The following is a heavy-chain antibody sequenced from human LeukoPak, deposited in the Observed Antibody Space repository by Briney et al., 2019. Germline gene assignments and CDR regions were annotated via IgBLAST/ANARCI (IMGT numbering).Heavy chain of an antibody. CDR2: GHYTGST. D-gene: IGHD3-10*01. V-gene: IGHV4-59*01. J-gene: IGHJ3*02. CDR3: ARWGETSALRVHAFDI. CDR1: GDSISSYF. Sequence: SETLSLTCTVSGDSISSYFWNWIRQPTGKGLEWIGYGHYTGSTNYNPSLKSRVTFSVDTSKNQFSLKLTSVTAADTAVYYCARWGETSALRVHAFDIWGQGTTVTVSS.